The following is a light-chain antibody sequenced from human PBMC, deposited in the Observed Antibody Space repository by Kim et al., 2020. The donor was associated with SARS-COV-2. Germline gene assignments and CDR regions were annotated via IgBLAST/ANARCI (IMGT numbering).Light chain of an antibody. J-gene: IGLJ2*01. CDR3: QAWDSSTEV. Sequence: VSPGQTASITCSGDKLGDKYACWYQQKPGQSPVLVIYQDSKRPSRIPERFSGSNSGNTATLTISGTQAMDEADYYCQAWDSSTEVFGGGTQVTVL. CDR2: QDS. V-gene: IGLV3-1*01. CDR1: KLGDKY.